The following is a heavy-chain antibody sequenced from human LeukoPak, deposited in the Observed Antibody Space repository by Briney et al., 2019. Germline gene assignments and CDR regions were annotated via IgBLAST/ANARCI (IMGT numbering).Heavy chain of an antibody. Sequence: SETLSLTCTVSGGSVSSGSYYWSWIRQPPGKGLEWIGYIYYSGSTNYNPSLKSRVTISVDTPKNQFSLKLSSVTAADTAVYYCARDQVEGTMVRGVIARYFDYWGQGTLVTVSS. J-gene: IGHJ4*02. D-gene: IGHD3-10*01. CDR1: GGSVSSGSYY. CDR3: ARDQVEGTMVRGVIARYFDY. V-gene: IGHV4-61*01. CDR2: IYYSGST.